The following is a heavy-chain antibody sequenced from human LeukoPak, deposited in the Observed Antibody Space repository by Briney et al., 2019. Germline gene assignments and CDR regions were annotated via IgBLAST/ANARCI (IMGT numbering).Heavy chain of an antibody. CDR3: AKKSRGSGSYYGDY. CDR1: GFTFSSYW. D-gene: IGHD3-10*01. Sequence: GGSLRLSCAASGFTFSSYWMHWVRQAPGEGLVWVSRINSDGSSTSYADSVKGRFTISRDNSKNTLYLQMNSLRAEDTAVYYCAKKSRGSGSYYGDYWGQGILVTVSS. V-gene: IGHV3-74*01. J-gene: IGHJ4*02. CDR2: INSDGSST.